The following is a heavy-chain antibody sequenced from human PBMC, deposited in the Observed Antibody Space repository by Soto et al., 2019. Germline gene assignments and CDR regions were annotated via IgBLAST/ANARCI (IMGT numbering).Heavy chain of an antibody. V-gene: IGHV3-74*01. CDR2: IDHDGPT. Sequence: EVQPVESGGGLVQPGGSLRLSCAGSGFIFSNYWMHWVRQAPGKGLEWVSRIDHDGPTDYAASVRGRFTISRDNAENTLYLQMNSLSPEDTAVYYCVRDSHGDYWGQGTLVTVSS. J-gene: IGHJ4*02. CDR3: VRDSHGDY. CDR1: GFIFSNYW.